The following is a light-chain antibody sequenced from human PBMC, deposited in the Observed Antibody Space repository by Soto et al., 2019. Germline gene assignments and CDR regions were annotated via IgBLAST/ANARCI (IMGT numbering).Light chain of an antibody. CDR3: QSYDRSLSGVV. Sequence: QSVLTQPPSVSGAPGQRVTISCTGSRSNIGAVYDVHWYQQLPGRAPKLLIYNNNNPPSGVPDRFSGSKSGTSASLAITGLQAEDEADYYCQSYDRSLSGVVFGGGTKLTVL. CDR2: NNN. V-gene: IGLV1-40*01. J-gene: IGLJ2*01. CDR1: RSNIGAVYD.